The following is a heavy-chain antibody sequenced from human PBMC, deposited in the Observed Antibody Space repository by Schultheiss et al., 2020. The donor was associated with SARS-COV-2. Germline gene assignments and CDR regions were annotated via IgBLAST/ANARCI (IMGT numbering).Heavy chain of an antibody. V-gene: IGHV4-39*07. Sequence: SQTLSLTCTVSGGSISSSSYYWGWIRQPPGKGLEWIGEINHSGSTNYNPSLKSRVTISVDKSKNQFSLKLSSVTAADTAVYYCARKVVGFGELVASIYGMDVWGQGTTVTVSS. J-gene: IGHJ6*02. D-gene: IGHD3-10*01. CDR3: ARKVVGFGELVASIYGMDV. CDR1: GGSISSSSYY. CDR2: INHSGST.